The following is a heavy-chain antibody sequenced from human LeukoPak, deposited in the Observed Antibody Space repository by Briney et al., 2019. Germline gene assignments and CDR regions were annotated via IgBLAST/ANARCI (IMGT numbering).Heavy chain of an antibody. CDR2: IIPHSGGT. J-gene: IGHJ6*03. D-gene: IGHD6-19*01. Sequence: ASVKVSCKAAGYTFIGYFIHWVRQAPGQGPEWMGRIIPHSGGTIYPQKFQGRVTMTRDTSISTAYMELSRLRSDDTAVYYCARAGSGWYYRYYYYYMDVWGKGTTVTISS. CDR1: GYTFIGYF. CDR3: ARAGSGWYYRYYYYYMDV. V-gene: IGHV1-2*02.